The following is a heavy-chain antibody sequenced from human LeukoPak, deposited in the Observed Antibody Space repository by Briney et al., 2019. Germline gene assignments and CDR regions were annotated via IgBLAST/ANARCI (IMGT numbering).Heavy chain of an antibody. V-gene: IGHV3-11*04. Sequence: GGSLRLSCAASGFTFSDYYMSWIRQAPGKGLEWVSYISSSGSTIYYADSVKGRFTISRDNAKNSLYLQMNSLRAEDTAVYYCARTPYCSSTSCYSGYYYYYMDVWGKGTTVTVSS. CDR1: GFTFSDYY. J-gene: IGHJ6*03. D-gene: IGHD2-2*01. CDR3: ARTPYCSSTSCYSGYYYYYMDV. CDR2: ISSSGSTI.